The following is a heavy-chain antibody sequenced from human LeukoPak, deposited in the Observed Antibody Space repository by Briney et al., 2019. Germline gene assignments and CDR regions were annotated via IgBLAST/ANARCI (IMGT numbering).Heavy chain of an antibody. CDR2: SSFGGGTT. D-gene: IGHD5/OR15-5a*01. Sequence: GGSLRLSCAASGFTFNSYAISWVRQAPGKGLEWISGSSFGGGTTYYADSVKGRFTISRDNSKNTLSLQMNSLRVEDTAVYYCAKSMSTSRSGLDSWGQGTLVTVSS. J-gene: IGHJ4*02. CDR3: AKSMSTSRSGLDS. V-gene: IGHV3-23*01. CDR1: GFTFNSYA.